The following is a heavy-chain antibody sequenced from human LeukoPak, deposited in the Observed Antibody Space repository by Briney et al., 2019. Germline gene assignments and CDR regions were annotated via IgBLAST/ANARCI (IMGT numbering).Heavy chain of an antibody. D-gene: IGHD3-3*01. CDR1: GYTFTSYG. CDR3: ARDFGPGNPGHYWYFDL. CDR2: ISAYNGNT. V-gene: IGHV1-18*01. J-gene: IGHJ2*01. Sequence: ASVKVSCKASGYTFTSYGISWVRQAPGQGLEWMGWISAYNGNTNYAQKLQGRVTMTTDTSTSTAYMELRSLRSDDTAVYYCARDFGPGNPGHYWYFDLWGRGTLVTVSS.